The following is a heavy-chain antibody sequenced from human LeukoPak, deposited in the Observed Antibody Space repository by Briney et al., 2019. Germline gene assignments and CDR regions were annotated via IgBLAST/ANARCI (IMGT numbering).Heavy chain of an antibody. Sequence: SQTLSLTCTVSGGSISSGGYYWSWIRQHPGKSLEWIGYIYYSGSTYCNPSLKSRVTISVDTSKNQFSLKLSSVTAADTAVYYCAREGIYYFDYWGQGTLVTVSS. CDR2: IYYSGST. J-gene: IGHJ4*02. CDR1: GGSISSGGYY. D-gene: IGHD3-10*01. CDR3: AREGIYYFDY. V-gene: IGHV4-31*03.